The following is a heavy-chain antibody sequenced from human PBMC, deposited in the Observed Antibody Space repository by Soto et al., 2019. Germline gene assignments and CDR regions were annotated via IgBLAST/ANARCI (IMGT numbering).Heavy chain of an antibody. CDR2: ISSSGSTI. CDR1: GFTFSSYE. CDR3: ARVRIVVVTTYPGDYYGMDV. Sequence: GGSLRLSCAASGFTFSSYEMNWVRQAPGKGLEWVSYISSSGSTIYYADSVKGRFTISRDNAKNSLYLQMNGLRAEDTAVYYCARVRIVVVTTYPGDYYGMDVWGQGTTVTSP. J-gene: IGHJ6*02. V-gene: IGHV3-48*03. D-gene: IGHD2-21*02.